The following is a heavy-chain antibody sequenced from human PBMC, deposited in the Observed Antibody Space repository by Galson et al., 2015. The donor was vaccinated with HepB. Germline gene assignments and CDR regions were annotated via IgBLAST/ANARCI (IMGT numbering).Heavy chain of an antibody. D-gene: IGHD2-15*01. CDR1: GFTFSSYW. V-gene: IGHV3-74*03. J-gene: IGHJ4*02. Sequence: SLRLSCAASGFTFSSYWMYWVRQAPGKGLVWVSRINSDGSSTTYADTVKGRLTISRDNAKNTLYLQMHSLGAEDTAIYYCARASRYCSGDSCAYSFDNWGQGTLVTVSS. CDR3: ARASRYCSGDSCAYSFDN. CDR2: INSDGSST.